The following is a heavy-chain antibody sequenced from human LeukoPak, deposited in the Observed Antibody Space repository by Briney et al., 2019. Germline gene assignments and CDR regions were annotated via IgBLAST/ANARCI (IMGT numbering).Heavy chain of an antibody. V-gene: IGHV4-59*12. CDR3: ARDAGLYGDYRYFDY. D-gene: IGHD4-17*01. CDR1: GGSISSYY. CDR2: IYYSGST. J-gene: IGHJ4*02. Sequence: PSETLSLTCTVSGGSISSYYWSWIRQPPGKGLEWIGYIYYSGSTNYNPSLKSRVTISVDTSKNQFSLKLSSVTAADTAVYYCARDAGLYGDYRYFDYWGQGTLVTVSS.